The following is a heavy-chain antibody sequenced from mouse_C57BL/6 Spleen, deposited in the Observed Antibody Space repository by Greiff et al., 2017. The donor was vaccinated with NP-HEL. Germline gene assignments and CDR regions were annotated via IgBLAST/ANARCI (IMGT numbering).Heavy chain of an antibody. J-gene: IGHJ4*01. Sequence: EVQLQQSGAELVRPGASVKLSCTASGFNIKDYYMHWVKQRPEQGLEWIGWIDPENGDTEYASKFQGKATITADTSSNTAYLQLSSLTSEDTAVYYCTTYPLLQGDYWGQGTSVTVSS. CDR1: GFNIKDYY. CDR2: IDPENGDT. CDR3: TTYPLLQGDY. D-gene: IGHD1-1*01. V-gene: IGHV14-4*01.